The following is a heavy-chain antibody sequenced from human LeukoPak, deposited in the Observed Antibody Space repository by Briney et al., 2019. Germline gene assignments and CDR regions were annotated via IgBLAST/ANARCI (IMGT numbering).Heavy chain of an antibody. J-gene: IGHJ6*02. CDR1: GGTFSSYA. CDR3: ALYCSSTSCYGPYYYYGMDV. Sequence: SVKVSCKASGGTFSSYAISWVRQAPGQGLEWMGRIIPILGIANYAQKFQGRVTITADKSTSTAYMELSSLRSEETAVYYCALYCSSTSCYGPYYYYGMDVWGQGTTVTVSS. CDR2: IIPILGIA. V-gene: IGHV1-69*04. D-gene: IGHD2-2*01.